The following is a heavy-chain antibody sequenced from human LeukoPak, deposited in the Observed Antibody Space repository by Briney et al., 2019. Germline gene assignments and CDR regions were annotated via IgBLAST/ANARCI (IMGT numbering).Heavy chain of an antibody. V-gene: IGHV4-59*01. Sequence: SETLSLTCTVSGGSISSCYWSWIRQPPGKGLEWIGYIYYTGSTNYNPSLRSRVTISVDTSKNQFSLKLSSVTAADTAVYCCARATTGEPYSWFDPWGQGTLVTVSS. CDR3: ARATTGEPYSWFDP. CDR2: IYYTGST. D-gene: IGHD7-27*01. CDR1: GGSISSCY. J-gene: IGHJ5*02.